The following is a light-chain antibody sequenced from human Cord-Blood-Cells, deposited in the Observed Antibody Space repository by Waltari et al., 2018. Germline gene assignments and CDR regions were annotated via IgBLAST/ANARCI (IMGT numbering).Light chain of an antibody. J-gene: IGKJ4*01. CDR3: QQSYSTPLP. CDR1: HSLSSY. V-gene: IGKV1-39*01. Sequence: DIQMTQSPSSLSASVGDRVTITCRASHSLSSYLNWYQQKPGKAPKLLIYAASSLQRGVPSRFSVSGAGKDVSLTISSLQPEDFATYYCQQSYSTPLPFGGGTKVEIK. CDR2: AAS.